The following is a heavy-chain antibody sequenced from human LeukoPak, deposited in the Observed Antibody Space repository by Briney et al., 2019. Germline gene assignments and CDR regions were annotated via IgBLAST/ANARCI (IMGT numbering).Heavy chain of an antibody. V-gene: IGHV1-69*13. CDR1: GGTFSSYA. Sequence: ASVKVSCKASGGTFSSYAISWVRQAPGQGLEWMGGIIPIFGTANYAQKFQGRVTITADESTSTAYMELSSLRSEDTAVYYCASLPVVVQGVRFDPWGQGTLVTVSS. CDR2: IIPIFGTA. J-gene: IGHJ5*02. CDR3: ASLPVVVQGVRFDP. D-gene: IGHD2-2*01.